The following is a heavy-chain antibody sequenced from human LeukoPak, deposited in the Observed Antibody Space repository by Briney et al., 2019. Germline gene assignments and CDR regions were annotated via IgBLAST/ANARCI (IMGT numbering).Heavy chain of an antibody. J-gene: IGHJ4*02. Sequence: GGSLRLSCSFSGLIASSNYMAWVRQAPGKGLQWISFIYGGGNTLYADSVMGRFSISRDNSKTTLYLQMNSLRAEDTAVYYWATGGRSGMAFDFWGQGTLVTVSS. CDR1: GLIASSNY. CDR3: ATGGRSGMAFDF. CDR2: IYGGGNT. D-gene: IGHD5-24*01. V-gene: IGHV3-53*01.